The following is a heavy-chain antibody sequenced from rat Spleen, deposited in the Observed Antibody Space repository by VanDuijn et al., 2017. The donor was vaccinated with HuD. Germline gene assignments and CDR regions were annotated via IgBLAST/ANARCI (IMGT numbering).Heavy chain of an antibody. J-gene: IGHJ2*01. Sequence: EVQLVESGGGLVQPGSSLKVSCVASGFTFNNYWMTWIRQAPGKGLEWVATINFDGSSTYYRDSVRGRFSISRDNAKSTLYLQMDSLRSEDTATYYCARHGHRYNWGYFDYWGQGVMVTVSS. CDR3: ARHGHRYNWGYFDY. CDR2: INFDGSST. D-gene: IGHD1-5*01. CDR1: GFTFNNYW. V-gene: IGHV5-29*01.